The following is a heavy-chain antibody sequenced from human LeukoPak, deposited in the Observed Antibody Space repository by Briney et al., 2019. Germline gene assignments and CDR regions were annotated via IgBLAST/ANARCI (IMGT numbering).Heavy chain of an antibody. CDR3: ARGGLWDSSGQDYPLDV. D-gene: IGHD3-22*01. V-gene: IGHV4-30-4*01. CDR1: GGSIGSGDYY. J-gene: IGHJ6*02. CDR2: IYYSGSNSYST. Sequence: PSQTLSLTCTVSGGSIGSGDYYWSWIRQPPGKGLEWIGCIYYSGSNSYSTYCSPSLKSRITILIDTSKNHFSLKLSSVTGADTAVYYCARGGLWDSSGQDYPLDVWGQGTTVTVSS.